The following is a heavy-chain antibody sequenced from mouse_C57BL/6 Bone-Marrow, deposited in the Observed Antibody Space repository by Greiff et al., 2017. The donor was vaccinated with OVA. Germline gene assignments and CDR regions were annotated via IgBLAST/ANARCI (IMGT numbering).Heavy chain of an antibody. J-gene: IGHJ2*01. V-gene: IGHV1-82*01. Sequence: QVQLKESGPELVKPGASVKISCKASGYAFSSSWMNWVKQRPGKGLEWIGRIYPGDGDTNYNAKFKGKATLTADKSSSTAYMQLSSLTSEDSAVYFCARFRMKGYWGQGTTLTVSS. CDR1: GYAFSSSW. CDR3: ARFRMKGY. CDR2: IYPGDGDT.